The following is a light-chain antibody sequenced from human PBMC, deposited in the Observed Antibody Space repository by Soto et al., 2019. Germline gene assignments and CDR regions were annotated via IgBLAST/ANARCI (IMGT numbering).Light chain of an antibody. CDR1: QSISSY. CDR3: QQSYSTPYT. CDR2: AAS. Sequence: DIQMTQSPSSLSASVGDRVTITCRASQSISSYLNWYQQKPGKAPKLLIYAASSLQSGVPSRFSGSGSGTDFTLTIRSLQPEDFETYYCQQSYSTPYTFGQRTKVDIK. J-gene: IGKJ2*01. V-gene: IGKV1-39*01.